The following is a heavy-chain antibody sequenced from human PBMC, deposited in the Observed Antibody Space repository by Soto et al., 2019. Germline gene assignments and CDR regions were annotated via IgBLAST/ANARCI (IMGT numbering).Heavy chain of an antibody. CDR1: GFTFSSYA. CDR2: ISGSGGGT. Sequence: GGSLRLSCAASGFTFSSYAMSWVRQAPGKGLEWVSAISGSGGGTYYADSVKGRFTISRNNSMNTPYLQMNSLRAEDTAVYYCAAHYGSGSHTFYYYYYYMDVWGKGTTVTVSS. V-gene: IGHV3-23*01. D-gene: IGHD3-10*01. J-gene: IGHJ6*03. CDR3: AAHYGSGSHTFYYYYYYMDV.